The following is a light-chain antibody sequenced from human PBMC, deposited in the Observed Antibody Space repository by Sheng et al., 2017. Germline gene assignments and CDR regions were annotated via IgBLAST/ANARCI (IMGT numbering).Light chain of an antibody. CDR3: QQTSSFPPT. V-gene: IGKV1-12*01. CDR2: SAY. CDR1: QDIASR. J-gene: IGKJ4*01. Sequence: DVQMTQSPSSLSASVGDRVTITCRASQDIASRLTWYQQKPGKAPKLLIYSAYSLQPGVPSRFSGSGSGTDYTLTISSLQPEDFATYYCQQTSSFPPTFGGGTKVEIK.